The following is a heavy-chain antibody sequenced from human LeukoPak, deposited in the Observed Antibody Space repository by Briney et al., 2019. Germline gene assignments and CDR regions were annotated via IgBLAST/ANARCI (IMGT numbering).Heavy chain of an antibody. V-gene: IGHV1-46*01. CDR1: GYTFTSYY. J-gene: IGHJ4*02. Sequence: ASVKVSCKASGYTFTSYYMHWVRQAPGQGLEWMGIINPSGGSTNYAQKFQGRVTMTRDMSTSTVYMELNSLRSEDTAVYYCAREGGISKDLFDYWGQGTLVTVSS. D-gene: IGHD4-23*01. CDR3: AREGGISKDLFDY. CDR2: INPSGGST.